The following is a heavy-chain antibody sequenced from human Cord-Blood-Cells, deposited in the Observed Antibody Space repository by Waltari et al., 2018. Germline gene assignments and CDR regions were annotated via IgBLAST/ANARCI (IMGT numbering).Heavy chain of an antibody. Sequence: EVQLVESGGGLVQPGGSLRLSCAASGFTFSSYWMHWVRQAPGKGLVWVSRIKSDGSSTSYADSVKGRFTISRDNAKNTLYLQMNSLRAEDTAVYYCARDSSSSWYGGYEYFQHWGQGTLVTVSS. V-gene: IGHV3-74*01. J-gene: IGHJ1*01. CDR2: IKSDGSST. CDR1: GFTFSSYW. D-gene: IGHD6-13*01. CDR3: ARDSSSSWYGGYEYFQH.